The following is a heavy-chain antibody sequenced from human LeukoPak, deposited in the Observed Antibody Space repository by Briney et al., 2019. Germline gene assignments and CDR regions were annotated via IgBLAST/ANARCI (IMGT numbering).Heavy chain of an antibody. CDR1: GGSFGTLY. J-gene: IGHJ6*02. D-gene: IGHD5-24*01. CDR3: AREQHGYPLGYGMDV. CDR2: IYYSGST. V-gene: IGHV4-59*11. Sequence: PSETLSLTCSISGGSFGTLYWSWIRQPPGKGLEWIGYIYYSGSTNYNPSLKSRVTISVDTSKNQFSLKLRSVTAADTAVYCAREQHGYPLGYGMDVWGQGTTVTVS.